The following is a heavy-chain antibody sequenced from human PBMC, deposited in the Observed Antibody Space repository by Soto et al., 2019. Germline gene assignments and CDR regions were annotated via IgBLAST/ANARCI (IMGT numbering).Heavy chain of an antibody. CDR2: MYSGGRT. CDR3: ARGGSISNLHGWFDP. CDR1: GLTVNSHF. J-gene: IGHJ5*02. V-gene: IGHV3-53*01. D-gene: IGHD3-3*02. Sequence: EVQLVESGGGLIQPGGSLRLSCAASGLTVNSHFMSWVRQAPGKGPEWVSVMYSGGRTYYADSVRGRFTISRDNFKNTLYLQMSSLSAEDTAVYYCARGGSISNLHGWFDPWGQGTLVTVSS.